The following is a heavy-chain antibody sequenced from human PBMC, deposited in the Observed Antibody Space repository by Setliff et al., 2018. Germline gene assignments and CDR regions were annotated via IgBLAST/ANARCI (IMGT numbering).Heavy chain of an antibody. CDR2: VHFGGDT. D-gene: IGHD3-10*01. CDR3: ARQPSSGAYYNPRPYYFDY. Sequence: SETLSLTCTVSGGGSINNYYWSWVRQSPGKGLEWIGFVHFGGDTNYNPSFKSRVTMSADTSNNQFSLNLRSVTAADTAVYFCARQPSSGAYYNPRPYYFDYWGQGTLVTVSS. V-gene: IGHV4-59*08. J-gene: IGHJ4*02. CDR1: GGGSINNYY.